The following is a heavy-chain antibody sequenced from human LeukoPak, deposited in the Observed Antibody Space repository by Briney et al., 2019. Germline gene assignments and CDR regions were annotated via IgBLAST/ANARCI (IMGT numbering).Heavy chain of an antibody. J-gene: IGHJ4*02. D-gene: IGHD2-2*03. V-gene: IGHV1-18*01. Sequence: GASVKVSCKASGYTFTSYGISWVRQAPGQGLEWVGWISAYNGNTNYAQKLQGRVTMTTDTSTSTAYMELRSLRSDDTAVYYCARDSGGYCSSTSCSIPYWGQGTLVTVSS. CDR1: GYTFTSYG. CDR3: ARDSGGYCSSTSCSIPY. CDR2: ISAYNGNT.